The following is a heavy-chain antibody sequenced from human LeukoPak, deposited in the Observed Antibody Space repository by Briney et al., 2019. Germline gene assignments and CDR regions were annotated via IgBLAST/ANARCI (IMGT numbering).Heavy chain of an antibody. V-gene: IGHV3-30*02. CDR2: ILYEESAT. CDR3: AKQMMERQQYYYMDV. J-gene: IGHJ6*03. Sequence: GGSLRLSCVASGLIFSTCGMHWVRQAPGKGLEWLTHILYEESATYYADSVKARSTISRENSKTTLYLQMKSLRGEDTAVYYCAKQMMERQQYYYMDVWGKGTSVTVSS. D-gene: IGHD6-13*01. CDR1: GLIFSTCG.